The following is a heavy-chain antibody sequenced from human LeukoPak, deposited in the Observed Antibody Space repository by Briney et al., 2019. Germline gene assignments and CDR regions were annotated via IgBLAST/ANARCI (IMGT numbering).Heavy chain of an antibody. J-gene: IGHJ4*02. CDR1: GYCFTSHW. V-gene: IGHV5-51*01. Sequence: GESLKISCKASGYCFTSHWIGWVRQMPGKGLEWMGIIYPADSDTRYSPSFQGQVTISADKSISTAYLQWSSLKASDTAMYYCARRVVVAATGFDYWGQGTLVTVSS. CDR2: IYPADSDT. CDR3: ARRVVVAATGFDY. D-gene: IGHD2-15*01.